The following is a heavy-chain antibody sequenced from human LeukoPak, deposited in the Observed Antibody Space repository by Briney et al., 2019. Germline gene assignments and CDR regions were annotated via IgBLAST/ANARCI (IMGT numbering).Heavy chain of an antibody. Sequence: GGSPRLSCAVSGFTFSGLWMSWSRQAPGKGLEWVASINSDGSEGYYADVVKGRFTISRDNAKNSLYLQINSLRAEDTAVYYCARSSYSSSSSVWGQGTMVTVSS. CDR1: GFTFSGLW. CDR3: ARSSYSSSSSV. J-gene: IGHJ3*01. CDR2: INSDGSEG. D-gene: IGHD6-6*01. V-gene: IGHV3-7*03.